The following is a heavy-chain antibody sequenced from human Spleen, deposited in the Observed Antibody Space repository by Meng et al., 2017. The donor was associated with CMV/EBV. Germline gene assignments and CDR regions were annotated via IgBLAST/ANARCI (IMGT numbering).Heavy chain of an antibody. J-gene: IGHJ3*02. CDR1: GYTFTGYG. V-gene: IGHV1-18*01. CDR2: ITTYNGNT. CDR3: ATDAFDI. Sequence: ASVKVSCKASGYTFTGYGITWVRQAPGQGLEWMGWITTYNGNTNYAQKLQGRVTMTTDTSTSTAYMELRSLRPDDTAVYYCATDAFDIWGQGTMVTVSS.